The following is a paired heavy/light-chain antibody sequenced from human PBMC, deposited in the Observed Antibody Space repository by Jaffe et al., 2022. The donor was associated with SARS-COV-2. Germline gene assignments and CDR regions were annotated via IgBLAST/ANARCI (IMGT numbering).Heavy chain of an antibody. J-gene: IGHJ5*02. Sequence: QVQLQESGPGLVKPSETLSLTCTVSGGSISSYYWSWIRQPPGKGLEWIGYIYYSGSTNYNPSLKSRVTISVDTSKNQFSLKLSSVTAADTAVYYCARVGTTDYYDSSGYYYNWFDPWGQGTLVTVSS. CDR1: GGSISSYY. CDR3: ARVGTTDYYDSSGYYYNWFDP. D-gene: IGHD3-22*01. CDR2: IYYSGST. V-gene: IGHV4-59*01.
Light chain of an antibody. Sequence: DIQLTQSPSFLSASVGDRVTITCRASQGISSYLAWYQQKPGKAPKLLIYAASTLQSGVPSRFSGSGSGTEFTLTISSLQPEDFATYYCQQLNSYLLTFGGGTKVEIK. V-gene: IGKV1-9*01. CDR1: QGISSY. CDR2: AAS. J-gene: IGKJ4*01. CDR3: QQLNSYLLT.